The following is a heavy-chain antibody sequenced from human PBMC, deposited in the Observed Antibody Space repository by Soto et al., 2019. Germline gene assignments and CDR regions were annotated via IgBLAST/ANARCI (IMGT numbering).Heavy chain of an antibody. V-gene: IGHV1-69*13. J-gene: IGHJ5*02. D-gene: IGHD6-19*01. CDR1: GGTFSSYP. CDR2: IIAIVGTA. Sequence: VKVSCKASGGTFSSYPLRWVRPAPEQGLGCMAGIIAIVGTATYAQKFPGSVTITADESTRPAYMELSSGRSEVAAEYYRVRVIAVAGTSGFDPWGQVTLVTVSS. CDR3: VRVIAVAGTSGFDP.